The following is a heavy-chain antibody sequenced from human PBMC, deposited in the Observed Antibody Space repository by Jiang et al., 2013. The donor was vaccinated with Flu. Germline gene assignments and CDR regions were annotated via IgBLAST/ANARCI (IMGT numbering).Heavy chain of an antibody. CDR3: ARRSHNYYDSSESPVDY. D-gene: IGHD3-22*01. CDR1: GYSFTSYW. Sequence: GAEVKKPGESLKISCKGSGYSFTSYWISWVRQMPGKGLEWMGRIDPSDSYTNYSPSFQGHVTISADKSISTAYLQWSSLKASDTAMYYCARRSHNYYDSSESPVDYWGQGTLVTVSS. CDR2: IDPSDSYT. V-gene: IGHV5-10-1*01. J-gene: IGHJ4*02.